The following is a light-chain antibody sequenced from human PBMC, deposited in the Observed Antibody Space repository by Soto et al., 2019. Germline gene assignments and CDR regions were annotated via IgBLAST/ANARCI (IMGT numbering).Light chain of an antibody. V-gene: IGKV1-39*01. CDR3: QQYNSYSS. J-gene: IGKJ1*01. Sequence: DIQMTQSPSSLSASLGDRVTISCRASQSISHYLSWYQQKPGKAPKVLIYGASSLQSGVPSRFSGSGSGTDFTLTINSLQPEDFATYYCQQYNSYSSFGQGTKVDIK. CDR2: GAS. CDR1: QSISHY.